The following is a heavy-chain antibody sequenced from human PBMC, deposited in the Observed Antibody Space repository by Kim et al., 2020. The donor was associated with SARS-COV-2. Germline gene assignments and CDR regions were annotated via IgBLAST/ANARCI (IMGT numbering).Heavy chain of an antibody. CDR2: INPSGGST. CDR1: GYTFTSYY. CDR3: ARDGWYDSSGYYLDAFDI. V-gene: IGHV1-46*01. J-gene: IGHJ3*02. Sequence: ASVKVSCKASGYTFTSYYMHWVRQAPGQGLEWMGIINPSGGSTSYAQKFQGRVTMTRDTSTSTVYMELSSLRSEDTAVYYCARDGWYDSSGYYLDAFDIWGQGTMVTVSS. D-gene: IGHD3-22*01.